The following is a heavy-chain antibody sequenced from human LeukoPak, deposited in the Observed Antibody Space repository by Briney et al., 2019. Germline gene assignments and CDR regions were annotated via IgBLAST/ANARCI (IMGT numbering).Heavy chain of an antibody. Sequence: SETLSLTCAVYSGSFNGYYWSWIRQPPGKGLEWIGEINHSGSTNYNPSLKSRVTVSVDTSKNHFSLNLSSVTAADTAVYYCARVHGDYEADAFDIWGQGTLVTVSS. J-gene: IGHJ3*02. V-gene: IGHV4-34*01. D-gene: IGHD4-17*01. CDR3: ARVHGDYEADAFDI. CDR2: INHSGST. CDR1: SGSFNGYY.